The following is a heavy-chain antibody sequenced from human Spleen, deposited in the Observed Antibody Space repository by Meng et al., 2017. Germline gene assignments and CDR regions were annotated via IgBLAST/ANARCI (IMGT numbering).Heavy chain of an antibody. Sequence: QVQLQLWGAGLLKPSETLSLTCVVSGGSFRDYYWSWIRQPPGKGLEWIGEINHSGSTNYNPSLESRATISVDTSQNNLSLKLSSVTAADSAVYYCARGPTTMAHDFDYWGQGTLVTVSS. CDR1: GGSFRDYY. CDR3: ARGPTTMAHDFDY. V-gene: IGHV4-34*01. J-gene: IGHJ4*02. D-gene: IGHD4-11*01. CDR2: INHSGST.